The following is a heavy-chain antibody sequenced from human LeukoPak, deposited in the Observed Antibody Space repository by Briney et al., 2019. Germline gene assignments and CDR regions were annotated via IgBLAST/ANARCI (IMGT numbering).Heavy chain of an antibody. Sequence: GGSLRLSCAASGFTFSSYAMHWVRQAPGKGLEWVAVISYDGSNKYYADSVKGRFTISRDNSKNTLYLQMNSLRAEDTAVYYCARDRDWLSSLDAFDIWGQGTMVTVSS. CDR3: ARDRDWLSSLDAFDI. CDR1: GFTFSSYA. CDR2: ISYDGSNK. V-gene: IGHV3-30-3*01. D-gene: IGHD3/OR15-3a*01. J-gene: IGHJ3*02.